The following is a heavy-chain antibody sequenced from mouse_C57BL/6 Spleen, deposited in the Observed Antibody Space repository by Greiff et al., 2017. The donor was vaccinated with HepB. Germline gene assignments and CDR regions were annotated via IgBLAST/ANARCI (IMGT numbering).Heavy chain of an antibody. J-gene: IGHJ2*01. D-gene: IGHD2-12*01. CDR2: IYPGDGDT. CDR1: GYAFSSYW. V-gene: IGHV1-80*01. CDR3: ARFYDVCFDY. Sequence: QVQLKESGAELVKPGASVKISCKASGYAFSSYWMNWVKQRPGKGLEWIGQIYPGDGDTNYNGKFKGKATLTADKSSSTAYMQLSSLTSEDSAVYFCARFYDVCFDYWGQGTTLTVSS.